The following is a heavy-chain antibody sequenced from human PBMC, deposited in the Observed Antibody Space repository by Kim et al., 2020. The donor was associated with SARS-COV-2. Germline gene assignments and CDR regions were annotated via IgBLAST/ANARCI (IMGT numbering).Heavy chain of an antibody. CDR2: K. CDR3: ARDRSGLRGPDY. V-gene: IGHV3-33*01. D-gene: IGHD2-15*01. Sequence: KYYADPGKGRFTISRDNSTNPRYLQMNSLRGDDTAVYYCARDRSGLRGPDYWGQGTLLTVSS. J-gene: IGHJ4*02.